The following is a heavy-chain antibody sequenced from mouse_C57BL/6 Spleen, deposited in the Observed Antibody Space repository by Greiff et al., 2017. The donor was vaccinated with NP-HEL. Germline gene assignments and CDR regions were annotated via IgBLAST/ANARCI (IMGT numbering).Heavy chain of an antibody. J-gene: IGHJ2*01. CDR1: GYTFTSYW. CDR3: ARGDGYYVDY. D-gene: IGHD2-3*01. CDR2: IHPNSGST. Sequence: QVHVKQPGAELVKPGASVKLSCKASGYTFTSYWMHWVKQRPGQGLEWIGMIHPNSGSTNYNEKFKSKATLTVDKSSSTAYMQLSSLTSEDSAVYYCARGDGYYVDYWGQGTTLTVSS. V-gene: IGHV1-64*01.